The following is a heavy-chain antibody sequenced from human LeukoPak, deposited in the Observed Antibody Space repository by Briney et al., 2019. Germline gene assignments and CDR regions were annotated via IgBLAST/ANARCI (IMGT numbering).Heavy chain of an antibody. CDR3: ARASYYGSGSYYALRFDP. D-gene: IGHD3-10*01. Sequence: ASVKVSCKASGYTFSNYGISWVRQAPGQGPEWMGWISTYDGATYYPQRLQGRVTMTTDTSTSTAYMELRSLRSDDTAAYYCARASYYGSGSYYALRFDPWGQGTLVTVSS. V-gene: IGHV1-18*01. J-gene: IGHJ5*02. CDR1: GYTFSNYG. CDR2: ISTYDGAT.